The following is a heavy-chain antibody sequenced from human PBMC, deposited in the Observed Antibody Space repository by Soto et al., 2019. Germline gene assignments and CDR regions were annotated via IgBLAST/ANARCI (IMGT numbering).Heavy chain of an antibody. CDR1: GYTFTSYD. Sequence: ASVKVSCKASGYTFTSYDINWVRQATGQGLEWMGWMNPNSGNTGYAQKFQGRVTMTRNTSISTAYMELSNLRSEDTAVYYCARSGTLRFLEWPNYYYYMDVWGKGTTVTVSS. V-gene: IGHV1-8*01. J-gene: IGHJ6*03. CDR3: ARSGTLRFLEWPNYYYYMDV. CDR2: MNPNSGNT. D-gene: IGHD3-3*01.